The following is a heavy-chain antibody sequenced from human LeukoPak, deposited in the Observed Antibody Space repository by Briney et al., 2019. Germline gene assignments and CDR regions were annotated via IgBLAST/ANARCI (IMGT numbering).Heavy chain of an antibody. CDR1: GYTFTSYY. V-gene: IGHV1-46*01. CDR3: ARHPVVVVAAPGHYFDY. J-gene: IGHJ4*02. CDR2: INPSGGST. D-gene: IGHD2-15*01. Sequence: ASVKVSCKASGYTFTSYYMHWVRQAPGQGLEWMGIINPSGGSTSYAQKFQGRVTMTRDTSTSTVYMELSSLRSEDTAVYYCARHPVVVVAAPGHYFDYWGQGTLVTVFS.